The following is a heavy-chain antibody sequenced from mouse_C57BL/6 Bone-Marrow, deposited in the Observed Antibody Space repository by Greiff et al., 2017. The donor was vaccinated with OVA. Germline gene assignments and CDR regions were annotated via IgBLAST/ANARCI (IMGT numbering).Heavy chain of an antibody. Sequence: VQLQQSGAELVKPGASVKLSCKASGYTFNSYWMHWVKQRPGQGLEWIGNINPSNGGTNYNEKFKSKATLTVDTSSSTAYMQLSSLTSEDSAVYYCAGGCYHGAWFAYWGQGTLVTVSA. V-gene: IGHV1-53*01. CDR2: INPSNGGT. J-gene: IGHJ3*01. CDR3: AGGCYHGAWFAY. CDR1: GYTFNSYW.